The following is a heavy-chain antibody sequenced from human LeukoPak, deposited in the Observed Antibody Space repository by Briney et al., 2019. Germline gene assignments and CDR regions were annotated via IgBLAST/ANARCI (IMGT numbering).Heavy chain of an antibody. CDR1: GGSISSYY. D-gene: IGHD6-6*01. CDR3: ARREGSSSGYNWFDP. J-gene: IGHJ5*02. CDR2: IYTSGST. V-gene: IGHV4-4*09. Sequence: SETLSLTCTVSGGSISSYYWSWIRQPLGKGLEWIGYIYTSGSTNYYPSLKSRVTISVDTSKNQFSLKLSSVTAADTAVYYCARREGSSSGYNWFDPWGQGTLVTVSS.